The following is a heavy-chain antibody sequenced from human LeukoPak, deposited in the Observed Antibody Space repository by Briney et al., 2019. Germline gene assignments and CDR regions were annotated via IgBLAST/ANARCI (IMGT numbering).Heavy chain of an antibody. CDR1: GFTFTSSA. D-gene: IGHD2-15*01. CDR3: AAPRYCSGRSCLWVLDY. CDR2: IVVGSGNT. Sequence: SVKVSCKASGFTFTSSAMQWVRQARGQRLEWIGWIVVGSGNTNYAQKFQERVTITRDMSTSTAYMELSSLRSEDTAVYYCAAPRYCSGRSCLWVLDYWGQGTLVTVSS. V-gene: IGHV1-58*02. J-gene: IGHJ4*02.